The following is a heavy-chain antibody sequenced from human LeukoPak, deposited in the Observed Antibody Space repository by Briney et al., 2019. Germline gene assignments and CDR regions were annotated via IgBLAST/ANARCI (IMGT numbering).Heavy chain of an antibody. J-gene: IGHJ4*02. V-gene: IGHV3-30*03. CDR2: ISNDGSRK. CDR1: GFTFSRHG. CDR3: ARDRAWNYFDY. Sequence: GGALRLSCAPSGFTFSRHGMHWVRQAPGKGLEWVAIISNDGSRKYYAHSVEGRFTISRDNSKNTLYLQMDSLRAEDTAVYYCARDRAWNYFDYWGQGTLVTVSS. D-gene: IGHD3-3*01.